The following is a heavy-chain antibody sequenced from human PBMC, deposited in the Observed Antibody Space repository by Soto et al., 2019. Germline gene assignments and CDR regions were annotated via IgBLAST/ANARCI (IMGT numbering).Heavy chain of an antibody. CDR3: ARDFRNFWSGYYRYYYGMDV. CDR1: GFTFSSYS. Sequence: SGGSLRLSCAASGFTFSSYSMNWLRQAPGKGLEWVSYISSSSSTIYYADSVKGRFTISRDNAKNSLYLQMNSLRDEDTAVYYCARDFRNFWSGYYRYYYGMDVWGQGTTVTVSS. V-gene: IGHV3-48*02. CDR2: ISSSSSTI. D-gene: IGHD3-3*01. J-gene: IGHJ6*02.